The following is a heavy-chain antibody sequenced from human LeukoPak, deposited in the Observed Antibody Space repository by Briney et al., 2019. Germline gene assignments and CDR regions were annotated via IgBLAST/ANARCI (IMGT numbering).Heavy chain of an antibody. D-gene: IGHD2/OR15-2a*01. CDR3: TRDATQYLRYGYFDS. J-gene: IGHJ4*02. CDR2: ISGRGDNT. V-gene: IGHV3-23*01. CDR1: GFTFSGYA. Sequence: GGSLRLSCAAAGFTFSGYAMNWVRQAPGKGLEWVSAISGRGDNTYYADSVKGRFTISRDNSKNTLYLQMNNLRAEDTAVYYCTRDATQYLRYGYFDSWGQGILVTVSS.